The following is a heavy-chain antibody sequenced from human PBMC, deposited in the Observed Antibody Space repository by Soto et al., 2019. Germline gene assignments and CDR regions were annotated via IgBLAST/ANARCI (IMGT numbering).Heavy chain of an antibody. V-gene: IGHV4-39*07. CDR2: INHSGST. J-gene: IGHJ5*02. CDR3: ARGNKYYYGSGSYYNNWFDH. CDR1: GGSISSGDYY. D-gene: IGHD3-10*01. Sequence: SETLSLTCTVSGGSISSGDYYWSWIRQPPGKGLEWIGEINHSGSTNYNPSLKSRVTISVDTSKNQFSLKLSSVTAADTAVYYCARGNKYYYGSGSYYNNWFDHWGRGALVTVSS.